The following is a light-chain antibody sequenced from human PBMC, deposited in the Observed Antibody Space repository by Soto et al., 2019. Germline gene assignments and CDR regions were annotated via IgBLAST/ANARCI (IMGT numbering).Light chain of an antibody. J-gene: IGKJ1*01. Sequence: DFQMTQSPSTLSASVGDRVTITCRASQNIRSRLAWFQQKPGKAPKLLIYAVSNLQSGVPSRFSGSGSGTDFTLTISSLQPEDFATYYCQQSYNTLWTFGQGTKVDI. CDR2: AVS. CDR3: QQSYNTLWT. CDR1: QNIRSR. V-gene: IGKV1-39*01.